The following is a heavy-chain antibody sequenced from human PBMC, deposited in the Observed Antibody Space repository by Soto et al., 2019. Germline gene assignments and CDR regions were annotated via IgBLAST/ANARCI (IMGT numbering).Heavy chain of an antibody. D-gene: IGHD5-12*01. J-gene: IGHJ4*02. V-gene: IGHV1-2*02. CDR1: GYTFTGHY. Sequence: QVQLVQSGAEVKESGASVKVSCKTSGYTFTGHYIHWVRQAPGQSPEWVGEIGPKNGDTRYAQKYQGKVTMTKDTSIITVYMELTNLSPDDTAVYYCGRGRSGEIVVFYWGQGTLVTVHS. CDR2: IGPKNGDT. CDR3: GRGRSGEIVVFY.